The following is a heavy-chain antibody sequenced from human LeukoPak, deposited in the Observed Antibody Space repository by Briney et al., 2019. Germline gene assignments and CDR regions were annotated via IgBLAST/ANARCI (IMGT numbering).Heavy chain of an antibody. J-gene: IGHJ5*02. V-gene: IGHV1-2*02. Sequence: ASVKVSCKASGYTFSGYYMHWVRQAPGQGLEWMGWINPDSGGTNYAQKFQGRVTMTRDTSISTAYMELSRLRSDDTAVYYCAREVREGHWFDPWGQGTLVTVSS. CDR1: GYTFSGYY. D-gene: IGHD1-26*01. CDR3: AREVREGHWFDP. CDR2: INPDSGGT.